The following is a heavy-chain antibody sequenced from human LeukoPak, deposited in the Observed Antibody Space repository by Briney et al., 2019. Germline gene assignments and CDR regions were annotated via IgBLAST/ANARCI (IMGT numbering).Heavy chain of an antibody. CDR3: ARAFGSGSYSF. J-gene: IGHJ4*02. CDR1: GFTFSSYS. CDR2: ISSSGSTK. Sequence: GGSLRLSCAASGFTFSSYSMNWVRQAPGKGLEWVSSISSSGSTKYYADSVKGRITISRDNAKKSMYLQMNSLRAEDTAVYYCARAFGSGSYSFWGQGTLVSVSS. V-gene: IGHV3-48*04. D-gene: IGHD3-10*01.